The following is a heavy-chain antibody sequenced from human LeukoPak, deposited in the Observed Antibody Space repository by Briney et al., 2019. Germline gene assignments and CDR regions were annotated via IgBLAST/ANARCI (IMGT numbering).Heavy chain of an antibody. CDR2: ISGSGDST. J-gene: IGHJ4*02. CDR3: ARDAPPYYYDSSGTRGYYFDY. V-gene: IGHV3-23*01. D-gene: IGHD3-22*01. Sequence: GGSLRLSCAASGFTFSNYAMRWVRQAPGKGLEWVSGISGSGDSTYYADSVKGRFTISRDNSKNTLYLQMNSLRAEDTAVYYCARDAPPYYYDSSGTRGYYFDYWGQGTLVTVSS. CDR1: GFTFSNYA.